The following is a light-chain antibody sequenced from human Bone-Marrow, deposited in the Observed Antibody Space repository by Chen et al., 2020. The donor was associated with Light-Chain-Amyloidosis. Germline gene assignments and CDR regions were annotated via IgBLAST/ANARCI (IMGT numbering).Light chain of an antibody. J-gene: IGLJ3*02. CDR3: SSYTSSSTLDV. CDR1: SSDVGGYNY. CDR2: DVS. Sequence: QSALTQPASVSGSPGQSITISCTGTSSDVGGYNYVSWYQQHPGKAPELMIYDVSNRPSGVSNRFSGSKSGNTASLTISGLQAEDEADYYCSSYTSSSTLDVFGGGTKLTVL. V-gene: IGLV2-14*01.